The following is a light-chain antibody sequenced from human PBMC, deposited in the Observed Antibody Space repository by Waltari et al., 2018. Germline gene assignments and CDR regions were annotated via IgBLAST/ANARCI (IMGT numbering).Light chain of an antibody. Sequence: QSVLTQPPSASGTPGQRVTISCSGSSSNIGSNYVYWYHQLPGTAPKLLIYRNKQRPSGVPDRFSGSKSGTSASLAIRGLRSEDEADYYGAAWDDSLSGPVFGGGTKLTVL. CDR3: AAWDDSLSGPV. J-gene: IGLJ2*01. CDR2: RNK. CDR1: SSNIGSNY. V-gene: IGLV1-47*01.